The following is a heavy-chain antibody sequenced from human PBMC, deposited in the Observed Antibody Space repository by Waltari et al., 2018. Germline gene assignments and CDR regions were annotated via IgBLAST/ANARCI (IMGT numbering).Heavy chain of an antibody. CDR2: IYTSGST. CDR3: ARGITELGYCSGGSCYPYYYYYYMDV. V-gene: IGHV4-4*07. J-gene: IGHJ6*03. CDR1: GGSISSYY. Sequence: QVQLQESGPGLVKPSETLSLTCTVSGGSISSYYWSWIRQPAGKGREWIGRIYTSGSTNYNPSLKSRVTMSVDTSKNQFSLKLSSVTAADTAVYYCARGITELGYCSGGSCYPYYYYYYMDVWGKGTTVTISS. D-gene: IGHD2-15*01.